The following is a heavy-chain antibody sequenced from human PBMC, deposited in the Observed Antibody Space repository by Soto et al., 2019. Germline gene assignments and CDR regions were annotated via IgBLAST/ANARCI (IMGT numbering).Heavy chain of an antibody. CDR1: GSTFDDYA. V-gene: IGHV3-9*01. CDR3: VKDETTTVWF. Sequence: GGSLRLSCAASGSTFDDYAMHWVRQAPGKGLEWVSGISWNSGSIGYADCVKGRFTISRDNAKNSLYLQMNSLRAEDTALYYCVKDETTTVWFWGQGTRGTVS. J-gene: IGHJ4*02. D-gene: IGHD4-4*01. CDR2: ISWNSGSI.